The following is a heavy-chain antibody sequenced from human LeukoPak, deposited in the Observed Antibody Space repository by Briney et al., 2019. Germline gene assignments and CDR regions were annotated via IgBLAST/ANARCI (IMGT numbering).Heavy chain of an antibody. J-gene: IGHJ4*02. Sequence: GASVKVSCKASGYTFTGYYMHWVRQAPGQGLEWMGWINPYSGATNYAQKFQGRVTMTRDTSISTAYMDLSSLKSDDTAVYYCVRAHIGNDLFIDYWGQGTLVTVSS. V-gene: IGHV1-2*02. CDR1: GYTFTGYY. D-gene: IGHD2-21*01. CDR3: VRAHIGNDLFIDY. CDR2: INPYSGAT.